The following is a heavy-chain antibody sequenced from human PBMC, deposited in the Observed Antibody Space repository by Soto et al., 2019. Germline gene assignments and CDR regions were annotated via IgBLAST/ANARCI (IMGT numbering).Heavy chain of an antibody. J-gene: IGHJ4*02. Sequence: ASVKVSCKASGYTFTSYYMHWVRQAPGQGLEWMGIINPSGGSTSYAQKFQGRVTMTRDTSTSTVYMELSSLRSEDTAVYYCAAAIYGDWSFDYWGQGTLVTVSS. V-gene: IGHV1-46*01. CDR3: AAAIYGDWSFDY. CDR2: INPSGGST. CDR1: GYTFTSYY. D-gene: IGHD2-21*02.